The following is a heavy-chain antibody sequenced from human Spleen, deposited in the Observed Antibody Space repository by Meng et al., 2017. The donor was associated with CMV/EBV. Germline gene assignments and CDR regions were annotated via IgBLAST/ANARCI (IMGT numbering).Heavy chain of an antibody. Sequence: VSCRASGYTFTSHGITWVRQAHGQGLEWMGWISPSIGSTNYAQKLEGRVTMTTDRSTTTAYLELRSLRYDDTAVYFCARGTGIFDYWGQGTLVTVSS. CDR1: GYTFTSHG. CDR3: ARGTGIFDY. CDR2: ISPSIGST. J-gene: IGHJ4*02. V-gene: IGHV1-18*04. D-gene: IGHD7-27*01.